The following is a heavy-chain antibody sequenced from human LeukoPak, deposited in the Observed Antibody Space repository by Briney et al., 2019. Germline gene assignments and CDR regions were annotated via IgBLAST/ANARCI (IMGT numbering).Heavy chain of an antibody. J-gene: IGHJ4*02. V-gene: IGHV1-69*05. CDR3: ARDWSIPNYYDSSGYYYGPPDY. CDR1: GGTFSSYA. CDR2: IIPIFGTA. D-gene: IGHD3-22*01. Sequence: ASVKVSCKASGGTFSSYAISWVRQAPGHGLEWMGGIIPIFGTANYAQKFQGRVTITTDESTSTAYMELSSLRAEDTAVYYCARDWSIPNYYDSSGYYYGPPDYWGQGTLVTVSS.